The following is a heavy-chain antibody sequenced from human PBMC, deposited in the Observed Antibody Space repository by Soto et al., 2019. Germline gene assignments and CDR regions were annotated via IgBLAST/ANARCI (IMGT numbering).Heavy chain of an antibody. CDR3: ARDRPYYYDSSGYYDY. D-gene: IGHD3-22*01. J-gene: IGHJ4*02. V-gene: IGHV3-48*02. CDR1: GFTFSSYS. CDR2: ISSSSSTI. Sequence: GGSLRLSCAASGFTFSSYSMNWVRQAPGKGLEWVSYISSSSSTIYYADSVKGRFTISRDNAKNSLYLQMNSLRDEDTAVYYCARDRPYYYDSSGYYDYWGRGTLVTVSS.